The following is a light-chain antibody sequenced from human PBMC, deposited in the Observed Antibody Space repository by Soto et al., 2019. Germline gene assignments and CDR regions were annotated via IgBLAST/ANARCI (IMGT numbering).Light chain of an antibody. CDR1: QSVSSY. J-gene: IGKJ3*01. CDR2: DAS. Sequence: EIVLTQSPATLSLSPGERATLSCRASQSVSSYLAWYQQKPGQAPRLLIYDASNRATGIPARFSGSVSGTDFTLTISSLEPEDFAVYYCQQRSNWPPFTCGPGTKVDIK. CDR3: QQRSNWPPFT. V-gene: IGKV3-11*01.